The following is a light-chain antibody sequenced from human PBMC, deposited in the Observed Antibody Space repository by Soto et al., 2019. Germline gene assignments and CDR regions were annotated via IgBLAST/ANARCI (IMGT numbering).Light chain of an antibody. CDR3: QVWDSSSDLYV. CDR1: NIGSKL. CDR2: YDS. J-gene: IGLJ1*01. Sequence: SYELTQPPSVSVAPGKTASITCGGDNIGSKLVHWYRQKPGQAPVLVIFYDSDRPSGIAERFSGSNSGNTATLTISRVEGGDEADYYCQVWDSSSDLYVFGTGTKLTVL. V-gene: IGLV3-21*04.